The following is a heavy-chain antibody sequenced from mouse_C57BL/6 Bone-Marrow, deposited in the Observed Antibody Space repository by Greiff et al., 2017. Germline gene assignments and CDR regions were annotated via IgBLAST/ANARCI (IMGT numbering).Heavy chain of an antibody. Sequence: EVQLQQSGAELVRPGASVSLSSPASASNIKATYSNGVKRRPEQGLEWIGRFVPGDGDTEYAPKFQGKATMTADTSSNTAYLQLSSLTSEDTAVYYCTTGGNVVAYWGQGTLVTVSA. CDR3: TTGGNVVAY. CDR1: ASNIKATY. J-gene: IGHJ3*01. CDR2: FVPGDGDT. V-gene: IGHV14-1*01. D-gene: IGHD2-1*01.